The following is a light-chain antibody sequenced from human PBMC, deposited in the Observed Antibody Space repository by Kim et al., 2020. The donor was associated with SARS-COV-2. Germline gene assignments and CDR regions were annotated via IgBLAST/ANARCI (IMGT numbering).Light chain of an antibody. V-gene: IGKV1-16*01. J-gene: IGKJ1*01. CDR3: QQYNSYPRT. CDR2: DAS. Sequence: DNQMTQSPSSLSASVGDTVTITCRASQVISNSLAWFQQKPGTAPKSLIYDASRLQSGVPSRFSGSGSGTDFTLTISSLQPEDFATYYCQQYNSYPRTFGQGTKVDIK. CDR1: QVISNS.